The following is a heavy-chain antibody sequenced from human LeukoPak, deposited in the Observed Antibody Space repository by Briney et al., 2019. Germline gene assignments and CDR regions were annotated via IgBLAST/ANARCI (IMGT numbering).Heavy chain of an antibody. J-gene: IGHJ4*02. D-gene: IGHD1-26*01. CDR3: ARDSFSGSSLDY. CDR1: GFTFDEYG. CDR2: INWDGGST. Sequence: PGGSLCLSCAASGFTFDEYGMSWVRQAPGKGLEWVSSINWDGGSTAYADSVQGRFTISRDNAKNSLHLQMKSLRAEDTALYYCARDSFSGSSLDYWGQGTLVTVSS. V-gene: IGHV3-20*04.